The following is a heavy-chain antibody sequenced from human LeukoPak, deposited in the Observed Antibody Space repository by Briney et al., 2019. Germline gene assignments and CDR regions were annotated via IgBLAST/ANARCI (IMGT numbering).Heavy chain of an antibody. CDR2: ISGGGENT. CDR1: GFTVSSNY. Sequence: PGGSLRLSCAASGFTVSSNYMSWVRQAPGKGLEWVSAISGGGENTYYADSVKGRFTISRDNSKNTLYLQMNSLRAEDTAVYYCAKDLLKIDDWGQGTLVTVSS. CDR3: AKDLLKIDD. V-gene: IGHV3-23*01. J-gene: IGHJ4*02.